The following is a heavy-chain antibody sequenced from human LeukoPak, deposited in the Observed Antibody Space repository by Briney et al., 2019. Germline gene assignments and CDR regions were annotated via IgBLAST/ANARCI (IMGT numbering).Heavy chain of an antibody. CDR2: INHSGST. CDR1: GGSFSGYY. D-gene: IGHD2-2*01. V-gene: IGHV4-34*01. J-gene: IGHJ4*02. CDR3: ARHRCSSTSCYGTFDY. Sequence: SETLSLTCAVYGGSFSGYYWSWLRQPPGKGLEWIGEINHSGSTNYNPSLKSRVTISVDTSKNQFSLKLSSVTAADTAEYYCARHRCSSTSCYGTFDYWGQGTLVTVSS.